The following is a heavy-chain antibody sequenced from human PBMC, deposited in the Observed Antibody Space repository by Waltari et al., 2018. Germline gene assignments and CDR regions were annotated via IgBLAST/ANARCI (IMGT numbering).Heavy chain of an antibody. CDR1: GGTISSTHYS. CDR2: IYYSGNT. CDR3: ARHQDWVVVSATWFDP. V-gene: IGHV4-39*01. D-gene: IGHD2-21*02. J-gene: IGHJ5*02. Sequence: QLRLQESGPGLVTPSDTLSLTCTVSGGTISSTHYSLGWIRQPPGKGLEWIGSIYYSGNTYYNPSLKSRVTMSADTSKNQFSLKLSSVTAADTAVYYCARHQDWVVVSATWFDPWGQGTLVTVSS.